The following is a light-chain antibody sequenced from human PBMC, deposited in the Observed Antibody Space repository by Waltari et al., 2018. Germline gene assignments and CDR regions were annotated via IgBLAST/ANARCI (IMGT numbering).Light chain of an antibody. V-gene: IGLV2-11*01. CDR2: DVP. J-gene: IGLJ3*02. CDR1: SSDVGGYNY. CDR3: CSYAGSYTWV. Sequence: QSALTQPASVSGSPGQSITLSCTGTSSDVGGYNYVSWYEQNPGKAPKLMIYDVPKRPAGVHDRFSGSKSGHTASLTISGLQAEDEADYYCCSYAGSYTWVFGGGTKLTVL.